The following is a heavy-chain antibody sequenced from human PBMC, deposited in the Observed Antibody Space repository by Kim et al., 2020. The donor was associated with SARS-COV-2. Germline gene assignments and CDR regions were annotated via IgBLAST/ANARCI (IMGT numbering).Heavy chain of an antibody. V-gene: IGHV4-31*02. J-gene: IGHJ4*02. Sequence: NPSLKSRVTISVDTSKNQFSLKLSSVTAADTAVYYCAHYYDSSGGGGFDYWGQGTLVTVSS. D-gene: IGHD3-22*01. CDR3: AHYYDSSGGGGFDY.